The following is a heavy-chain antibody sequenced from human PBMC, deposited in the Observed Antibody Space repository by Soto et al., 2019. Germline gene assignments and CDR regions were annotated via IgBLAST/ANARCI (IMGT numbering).Heavy chain of an antibody. Sequence: PSETLSLTCTVSGGSIRSGGYYWSWVRHNPRSGLEWIGNIYYSGNTYYNPSLKSRLTISVDTSKNQFSLNLSSVTAADTAVYYCARDRLMATAGTARHYFGLDVWGQGTTVTVSS. CDR1: GGSIRSGGYY. CDR2: IYYSGNT. D-gene: IGHD5-18*01. CDR3: ARDRLMATAGTARHYFGLDV. V-gene: IGHV4-31*03. J-gene: IGHJ6*02.